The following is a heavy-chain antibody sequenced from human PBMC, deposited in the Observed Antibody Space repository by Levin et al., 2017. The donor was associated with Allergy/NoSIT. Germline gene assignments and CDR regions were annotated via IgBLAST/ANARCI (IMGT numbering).Heavy chain of an antibody. D-gene: IGHD6-6*01. CDR2: ISAYNGNT. J-gene: IGHJ4*02. CDR3: ARAGGQLVFRPPWEGIPDLDY. V-gene: IGHV1-18*01. Sequence: GESLKISCKASGSTFTSYGISWVRQAPGQGLEWMGWISAYNGNTNYAQKLQGRVTMTTDTSTSTAYMELRSLRSDDTAVYYCARAGGQLVFRPPWEGIPDLDYWGQGTLVTVSS. CDR1: GSTFTSYG.